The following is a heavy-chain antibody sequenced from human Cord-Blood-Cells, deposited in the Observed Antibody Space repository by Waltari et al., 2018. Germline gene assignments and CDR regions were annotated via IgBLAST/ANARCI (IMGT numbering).Heavy chain of an antibody. CDR3: ARDQGLDSSSSFFDY. CDR1: GGSISSSNG. J-gene: IGHJ4*02. V-gene: IGHV4-4*02. Sequence: QVQLQESGPGLVKPSGALSLTCAVSGGSISSSNGSSWVSQPPGKGLEWIGEIYHSGSTNYNPSLKSRVTISVDKSKNQFSLKLSSVTAADTAVYYCARDQGLDSSSSFFDYWGQGTLVTVSS. CDR2: IYHSGST. D-gene: IGHD6-6*01.